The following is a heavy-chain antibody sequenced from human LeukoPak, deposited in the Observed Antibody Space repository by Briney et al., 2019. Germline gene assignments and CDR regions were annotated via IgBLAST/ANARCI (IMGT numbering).Heavy chain of an antibody. CDR2: IYYSGSP. Sequence: SQTLSLTSTVSGRSISSYYWSWIRQPPGKGLEWIWYIYYSGSPNYNPSLKSQVTISVDTSQNQFSLKLSSVTAADTAVYYGARGDYYGSGSNWFDPWGQGTLVTVSS. CDR1: GRSISSYY. V-gene: IGHV4-59*01. D-gene: IGHD3-10*01. CDR3: ARGDYYGSGSNWFDP. J-gene: IGHJ5*02.